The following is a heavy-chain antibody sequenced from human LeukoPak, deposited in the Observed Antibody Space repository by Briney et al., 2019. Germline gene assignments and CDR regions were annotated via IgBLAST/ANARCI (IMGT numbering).Heavy chain of an antibody. D-gene: IGHD1-20*01. V-gene: IGHV4-31*03. CDR1: GGSISSGTYY. Sequence: PSETLSLTCTVSGGSISSGTYYWSWIRQHPGKGLEWIGYIYYSGSTNYNPSLKSRVTMSVDTSKNQFSLKLSSVTAADTAVYYCARSVHNWNDYFGYWGQGTLVTVSS. CDR2: IYYSGST. J-gene: IGHJ4*01. CDR3: ARSVHNWNDYFGY.